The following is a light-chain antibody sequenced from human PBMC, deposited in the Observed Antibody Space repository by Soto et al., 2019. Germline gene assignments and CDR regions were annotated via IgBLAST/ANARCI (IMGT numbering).Light chain of an antibody. CDR2: GAS. CDR3: QQYGSSPLT. CDR1: QSVSSY. Sequence: EILLTQSPSTLSLSAGERATLSCRASQSVSSYLAWYQQKPGQAPRLLIYGASSRATGIPDRFSGSGSGTDFTLTISRLEPEDFEVYYCQQYGSSPLTFGGGTKVDIK. J-gene: IGKJ4*01. V-gene: IGKV3-20*01.